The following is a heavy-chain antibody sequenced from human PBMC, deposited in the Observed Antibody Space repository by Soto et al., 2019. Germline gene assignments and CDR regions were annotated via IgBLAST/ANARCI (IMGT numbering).Heavy chain of an antibody. CDR1: GFTFSSYS. Sequence: EVQLVESGGGLVQPGGSLRLSCAASGFTFSSYSMNWVRQAPGKVLEWVSYISSSSSTIYYADSVKGRFTITRDNAKNSLYLQMNRLRAEDTAVYYCARGGGCSGGSCNFDYWGQGTLGTVSS. J-gene: IGHJ4*02. V-gene: IGHV3-48*01. D-gene: IGHD2-15*01. CDR2: ISSSSSTI. CDR3: ARGGGCSGGSCNFDY.